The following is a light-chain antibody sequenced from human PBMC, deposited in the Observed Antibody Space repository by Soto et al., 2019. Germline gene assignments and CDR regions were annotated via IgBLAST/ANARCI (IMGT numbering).Light chain of an antibody. V-gene: IGKV3-15*01. CDR1: QSVSTN. Sequence: ERVMTQSPATLSVSPGERATLSCRASQSVSTNLAWYQQKPGQAPRLLIYAASTRATGVPARFSGSGSGTELTLTISSLQSEDFAVYYCQQYNSWPPIFTFGPGTKVDIK. CDR2: AAS. J-gene: IGKJ3*01. CDR3: QQYNSWPPIFT.